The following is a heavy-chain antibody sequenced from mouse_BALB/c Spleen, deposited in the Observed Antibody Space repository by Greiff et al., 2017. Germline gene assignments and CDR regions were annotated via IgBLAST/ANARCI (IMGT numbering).Heavy chain of an antibody. V-gene: IGHV14-1*02. D-gene: IGHD4-1*01. CDR2: IDPENGNT. CDR3: ARPLTGSAMDY. Sequence: EVKLQQSGAELVRPGALVKLSCKASGFNIKDYYMHWVKQRPEQGLEWIGWIDPENGNTIYDPKFQGKASITADTSSNTAYLQLSSLTSEDTAVYYCARPLTGSAMDYWGQGTSVTVSS. CDR1: GFNIKDYY. J-gene: IGHJ4*01.